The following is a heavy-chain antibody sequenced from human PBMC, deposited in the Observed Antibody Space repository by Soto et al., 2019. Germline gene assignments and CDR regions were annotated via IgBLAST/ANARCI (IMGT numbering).Heavy chain of an antibody. CDR3: ATNTRASYHFDF. Sequence: SVNVSCKAFGGTFSSYAISWVRQAPGQGLEWMGGIIPLFGTTNYAPRFQGRVAITADERARTAYMDLSSMKAEDSAVYYCATNTRASYHFDFWGQGTLVTVSS. CDR1: GGTFSSYA. J-gene: IGHJ4*02. V-gene: IGHV1-69*13. CDR2: IIPLFGTT. D-gene: IGHD3-16*02.